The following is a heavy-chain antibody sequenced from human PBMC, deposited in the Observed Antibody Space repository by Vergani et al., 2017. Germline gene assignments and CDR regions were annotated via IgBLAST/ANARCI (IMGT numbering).Heavy chain of an antibody. D-gene: IGHD3-10*01. Sequence: QVQLVESGGGVVQHGRSLRLSCAASGFTFSSYAMHWVRQAPGKGLEWVAVISYDGSNKYYADSVKGRFTISRDNSKNTLDLQMNSLRTQDTAVYYCAKAGSVTSGSLQYNFYMDVWGKGTTVTVS. CDR3: AKAGSVTSGSLQYNFYMDV. CDR1: GFTFSSYA. J-gene: IGHJ6*03. CDR2: ISYDGSNK. V-gene: IGHV3-30-3*01.